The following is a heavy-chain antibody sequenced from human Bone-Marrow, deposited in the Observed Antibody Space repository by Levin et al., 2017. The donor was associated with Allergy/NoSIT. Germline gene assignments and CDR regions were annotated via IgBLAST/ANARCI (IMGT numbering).Heavy chain of an antibody. V-gene: IGHV3-23*01. Sequence: ETLSLTCAASGFTFSSYAMSWVRQAPGKGLEWVSAISGSGGSTYYADSVKGRFTISRDNSKNTLYLQMNSLRAEDTAVYYCVAYYDFWSGYPRVDYFDYWGQGTLVTVSS. D-gene: IGHD3-3*01. CDR1: GFTFSSYA. CDR2: ISGSGGST. CDR3: VAYYDFWSGYPRVDYFDY. J-gene: IGHJ4*02.